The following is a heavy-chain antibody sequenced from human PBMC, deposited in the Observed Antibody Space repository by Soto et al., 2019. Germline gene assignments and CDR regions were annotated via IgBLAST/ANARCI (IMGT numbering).Heavy chain of an antibody. Sequence: QVQLQQWGAGLLKPSETLSLTCAVYGGSFSGSYWSWIRQPPGKGLEWVGEISHSGSTKYNPSLKSRVTISVDPSKNQFSLKLSSGTAADTAVYYCGTVGSCSGGSCYPGDYDYWGQGSLVTVSS. CDR2: ISHSGST. D-gene: IGHD2-15*01. J-gene: IGHJ4*02. CDR1: GGSFSGSY. CDR3: GTVGSCSGGSCYPGDYDY. V-gene: IGHV4-34*01.